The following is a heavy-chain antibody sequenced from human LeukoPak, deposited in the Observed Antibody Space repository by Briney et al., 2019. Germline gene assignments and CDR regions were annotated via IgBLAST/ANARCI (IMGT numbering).Heavy chain of an antibody. CDR3: AKLNSGSYLFYFDY. CDR1: GFTFTNYA. V-gene: IGHV3-23*01. D-gene: IGHD1-26*01. CDR2: ISGTGGST. Sequence: GGSLRLSCAASGFTFTNYAISWVRQAPGKGLEWVSAISGTGGSTFYADSVKGRFTISRDNSRNTLYLLINSLRAEVTAVYYCAKLNSGSYLFYFDYWGQGTLVTVSS. J-gene: IGHJ4*02.